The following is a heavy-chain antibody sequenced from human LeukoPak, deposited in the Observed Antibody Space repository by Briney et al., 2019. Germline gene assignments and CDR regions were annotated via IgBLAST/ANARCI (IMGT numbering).Heavy chain of an antibody. CDR2: IYTSGST. V-gene: IGHV4-61*02. Sequence: SETLSLTCTVSGGSISSGSYYWSWIRQPAGKGLEWIGRIYTSGSTNYNPSLKSRVTISVDTSKNQFSLKLSSVTAADTAVYYCARVLVVVAAYDALDIWGQGTMVTVSS. CDR3: ARVLVVVAAYDALDI. D-gene: IGHD2-15*01. CDR1: GGSISSGSYY. J-gene: IGHJ3*02.